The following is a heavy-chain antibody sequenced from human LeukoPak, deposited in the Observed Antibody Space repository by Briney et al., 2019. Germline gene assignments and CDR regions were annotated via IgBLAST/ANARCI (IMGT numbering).Heavy chain of an antibody. D-gene: IGHD2-15*01. V-gene: IGHV1-2*02. J-gene: IGHJ5*02. CDR1: GYTFTGYY. CDR3: ARDLGYCSGGSCYPWFDP. CDR2: INPNSGGT. Sequence: ASVKVSCKASGYTFTGYYMHWVRQAPGQGLEWMGWINPNSGGTNYAQEFQGRVTMTRDTSISTAYMELSRLRSDDTAVYYCARDLGYCSGGSCYPWFDPWGQGTLVTVSS.